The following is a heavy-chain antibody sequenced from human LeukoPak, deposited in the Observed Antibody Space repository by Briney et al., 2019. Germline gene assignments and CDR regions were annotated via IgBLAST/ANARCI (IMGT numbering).Heavy chain of an antibody. CDR1: GFTVSSNY. D-gene: IGHD3-22*01. J-gene: IGHJ4*02. CDR2: IYSGGST. CDR3: AREGSPLAYYDSSGYGMFDY. V-gene: IGHV3-53*01. Sequence: LGGSLRLSCAASGFTVSSNYMSWVRQAPGKGLEWVSVIYSGGSTYYADSVKGRFTISRDNSKNTLYLQMNSLRAEDTAVYYCAREGSPLAYYDSSGYGMFDYWGQGTLVTVSS.